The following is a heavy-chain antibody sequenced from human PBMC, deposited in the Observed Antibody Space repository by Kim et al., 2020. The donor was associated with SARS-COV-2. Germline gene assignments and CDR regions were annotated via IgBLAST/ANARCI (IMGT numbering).Heavy chain of an antibody. V-gene: IGHV2-5*02. CDR3: AHSPHAYCSSTSCYANSYFDY. J-gene: IGHJ4*02. D-gene: IGHD2-2*01. CDR2: IYWDDDK. CDR1: GFSLSTSGVG. Sequence: SGPTLVNPTQTLTLTCTFSGFSLSTSGVGVGWIRQPPGKALEWLALIYWDDDKRYSPSLKSRLTITKDTSKNQVVLTMTNMDPVDTATYYCAHSPHAYCSSTSCYANSYFDYWGQGTLVTVSS.